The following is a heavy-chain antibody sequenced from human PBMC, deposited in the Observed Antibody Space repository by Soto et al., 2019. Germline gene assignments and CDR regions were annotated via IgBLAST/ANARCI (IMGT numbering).Heavy chain of an antibody. V-gene: IGHV4-38-2*01. CDR3: ARGGPYISSLYYFDY. Sequence: SETLSLTCDVSGDSITSGYYWGFIRQPPGKGLEWMRSFYHTGSTSYNPSLKSRVTISVDTSTNQFSLKLTSVTAADTAVYYCARGGPYISSLYYFDYWGQGTLVTVSS. CDR2: FYHTGST. CDR1: GDSITSGYY. D-gene: IGHD6-13*01. J-gene: IGHJ4*02.